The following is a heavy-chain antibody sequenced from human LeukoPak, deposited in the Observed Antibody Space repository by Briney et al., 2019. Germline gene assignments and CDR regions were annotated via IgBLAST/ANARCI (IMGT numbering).Heavy chain of an antibody. CDR2: FDPEDGET. D-gene: IGHD1/OR15-1a*01. V-gene: IGHV1-24*01. CDR1: GYTLTELS. J-gene: IGHJ4*02. CDR3: ADYNGDSDRLHDFDY. Sequence: ASVTVSCKVSGYTLTELSMHWVRQAPGKGLEWMGGFDPEDGETIYAQKFQGRVTMTEDTSTDTAYMELSSLRSNDTAVYYCADYNGDSDRLHDFDYWGQGTLVTVSS.